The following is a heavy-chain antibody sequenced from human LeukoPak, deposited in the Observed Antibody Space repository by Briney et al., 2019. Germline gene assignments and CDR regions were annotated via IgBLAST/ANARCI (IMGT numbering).Heavy chain of an antibody. CDR3: ARDLWNFYDDRGYSSDFDY. CDR2: IGGYEHNS. D-gene: IGHD3-22*01. V-gene: IGHV1-18*01. CDR1: VYTFITFG. J-gene: IGHJ4*02. Sequence: VSVKVSCKASVYTFITFGISWVRQAPGQGLEWLAWIGGYEHNSNYVQRNLQDRVTMTTDTPTVTAYLELRSLRSADTAVYYCARDLWNFYDDRGYSSDFDYWGQGTLVTVSP.